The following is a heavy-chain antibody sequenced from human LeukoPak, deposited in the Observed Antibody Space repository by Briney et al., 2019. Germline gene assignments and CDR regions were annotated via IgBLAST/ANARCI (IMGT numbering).Heavy chain of an antibody. D-gene: IGHD3-3*01. CDR1: GYSISSGFY. J-gene: IGHJ5*02. CDR2: IYHSGST. V-gene: IGHV4-38-2*02. Sequence: SETLSLTCTVSGYSISSGFYWGWIRQPPGKGLEWIGSIYHSGSTYYNPSLKSRVTISVDTSKNQFSLKLSSVTAADTAVYYCARDGLEWLLSGRGWFDPWGQGTLVTVSS. CDR3: ARDGLEWLLSGRGWFDP.